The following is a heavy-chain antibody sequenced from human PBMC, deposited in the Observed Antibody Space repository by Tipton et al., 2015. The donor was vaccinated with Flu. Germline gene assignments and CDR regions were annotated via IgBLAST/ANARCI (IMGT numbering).Heavy chain of an antibody. V-gene: IGHV3-23*01. D-gene: IGHD4-17*01. Sequence: SLRLSCAASGFTFSNYVMTWVRQAPGKGLEWVSALSGSGVNAFYADSVKGRFTISRDNSKNTLYLQMNSLRAEDTAIYYCAKIEDEGVTTHYDAFDIWGQGTMVTVSS. CDR2: LSGSGVNA. CDR1: GFTFSNYV. J-gene: IGHJ3*02. CDR3: AKIEDEGVTTHYDAFDI.